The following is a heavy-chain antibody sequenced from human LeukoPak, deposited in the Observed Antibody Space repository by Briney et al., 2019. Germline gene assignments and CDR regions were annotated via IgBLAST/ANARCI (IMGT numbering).Heavy chain of an antibody. V-gene: IGHV4-31*03. CDR2: ISYSGRT. CDR1: SGSIGSDGYY. D-gene: IGHD2-2*02. J-gene: IGHJ6*02. Sequence: PSETLSLTCTGSSGSIGSDGYYWSWIRQHPGKGLEWIGYISYSGRTYCNPSLKSRITISVGTSKLQFSLNLSSVTAADTAVYYWARHTPENGVDVWGQGTTVTVSS. CDR3: ARHTPENGVDV.